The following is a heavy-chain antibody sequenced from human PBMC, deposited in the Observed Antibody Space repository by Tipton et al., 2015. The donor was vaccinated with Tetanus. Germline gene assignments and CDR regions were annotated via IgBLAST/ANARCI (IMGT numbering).Heavy chain of an antibody. CDR2: IYWNDDK. Sequence: LVKPTQTLTLTCTFSGFSLSTSGVGAGWIRQPPGKALEWLALIYWNDDKRYSPSLKSRLTITKDTSKNQVVLTMTNMDPVDTATYYCAHSLYDGDYQYFDLWGRGTLVTVSS. CDR3: AHSLYDGDYQYFDL. J-gene: IGHJ2*01. D-gene: IGHD4-17*01. V-gene: IGHV2-5*01. CDR1: GFSLSTSGVG.